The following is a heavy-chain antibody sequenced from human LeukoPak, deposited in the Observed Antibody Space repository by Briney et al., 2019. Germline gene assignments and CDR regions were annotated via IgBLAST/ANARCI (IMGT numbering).Heavy chain of an antibody. CDR3: AKDIQTWPRFPDY. J-gene: IGHJ4*02. CDR1: GFTFSNYA. D-gene: IGHD5-12*01. CDR2: ISDSGSTA. V-gene: IGHV3-23*01. Sequence: PGGSLRLSCGASGFTFSNYAMSWVRPAPGRGLEWVSGISDSGSTAFYADSVKGRFTSSRDNPKSTLYLQMNSLRAEDTAVYYCAKDIQTWPRFPDYWGQGTLVTVSS.